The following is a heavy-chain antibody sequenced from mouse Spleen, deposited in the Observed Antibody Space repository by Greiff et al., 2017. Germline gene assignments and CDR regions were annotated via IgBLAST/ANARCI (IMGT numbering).Heavy chain of an antibody. CDR2: IDPETGGT. Sequence: VQLQQSGAELVRPGASVTLSCKASGYTFTDYEMHWVKQTPVHGLEWIGAIDPETGGTAYNQKFKGKAILTADKSSSTAYMELRSLTSEDSAVYYCTRSGFYYYGSSSFAYWGQGTLVTVSA. J-gene: IGHJ3*01. CDR1: GYTFTDYE. CDR3: TRSGFYYYGSSSFAY. V-gene: IGHV1-15*01. D-gene: IGHD1-1*01.